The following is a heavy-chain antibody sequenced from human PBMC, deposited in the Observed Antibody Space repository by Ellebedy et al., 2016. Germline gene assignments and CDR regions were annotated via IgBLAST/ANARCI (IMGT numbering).Heavy chain of an antibody. CDR3: VRGPYSSGHCDAFDV. CDR1: GFTFSVAG. Sequence: GESLKISXAASGFTFSVAGMTWVRQAPGKGLEWVATIVFSGTATYYSDSVKGRFIISRDNAKNSLFLQMNSLRDEEAAIYYCVRGPYSSGHCDAFDVWGRGTMVTVSS. CDR2: IVFSGTAT. J-gene: IGHJ3*01. V-gene: IGHV3-21*01. D-gene: IGHD6-19*01.